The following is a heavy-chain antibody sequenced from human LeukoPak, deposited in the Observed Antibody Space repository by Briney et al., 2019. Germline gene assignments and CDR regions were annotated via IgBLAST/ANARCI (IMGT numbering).Heavy chain of an antibody. CDR3: AKAGGGYCSSTSCYDMDV. V-gene: IGHV3-53*05. CDR1: GVNVSINY. J-gene: IGHJ6*03. Sequence: GGSLRLSCAASGVNVSINYMSWVRQAPGKGLEWVSVIHRGGNTYYADSVKGRFTISRDNSKNTLYLQMNSLRAEDTAVYYCAKAGGGYCSSTSCYDMDVWGKGTTVTVSS. CDR2: IHRGGNT. D-gene: IGHD2-2*01.